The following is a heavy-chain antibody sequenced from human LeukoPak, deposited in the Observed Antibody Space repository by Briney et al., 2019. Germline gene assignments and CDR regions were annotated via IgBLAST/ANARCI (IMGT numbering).Heavy chain of an antibody. CDR2: INHSGST. Sequence: SETLSLTCAVYGGSFSGYYWSWIRQHPGKGLEWIGEINHSGSTNYNPSLKSRVTISVDTSKNQFSLKLSSVTAADTAVYYCARVFIVVVPAAIPGYSSSWRNDAFDIWGQGTMVTVSS. D-gene: IGHD2-2*02. CDR1: GGSFSGYY. J-gene: IGHJ3*02. CDR3: ARVFIVVVPAAIPGYSSSWRNDAFDI. V-gene: IGHV4-34*01.